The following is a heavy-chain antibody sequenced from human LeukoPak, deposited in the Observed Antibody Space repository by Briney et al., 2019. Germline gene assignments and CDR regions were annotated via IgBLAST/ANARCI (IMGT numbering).Heavy chain of an antibody. V-gene: IGHV1-46*01. Sequence: RASVKVSCKTSGYTFTSYYMYWVRQAPGQGPEWMGRINPSGGRTRYAQQFQDRLIMTRDMSTSTVYMDLSSLRSEDTAVYYCARGDLSSGLPFDYWGQGTLVTVSS. D-gene: IGHD6-25*01. CDR3: ARGDLSSGLPFDY. CDR1: GYTFTSYY. J-gene: IGHJ4*02. CDR2: INPSGGRT.